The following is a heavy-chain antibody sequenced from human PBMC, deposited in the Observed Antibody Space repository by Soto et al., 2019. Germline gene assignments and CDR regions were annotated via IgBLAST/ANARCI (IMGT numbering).Heavy chain of an antibody. CDR3: ARQRYCSGGSCPYYYYYYMDV. CDR2: IYYSGST. CDR1: GGSISSYY. V-gene: IGHV4-59*08. Sequence: SETLSLTCTFSGGSISSYYWSWIRQPPGKGLEWIGYIYYSGSTNYNPSLKSRVTISVDTSKNQFSLKLSSVTAADTAVYYCARQRYCSGGSCPYYYYYYMDVWGKGTTVTVSS. D-gene: IGHD2-15*01. J-gene: IGHJ6*03.